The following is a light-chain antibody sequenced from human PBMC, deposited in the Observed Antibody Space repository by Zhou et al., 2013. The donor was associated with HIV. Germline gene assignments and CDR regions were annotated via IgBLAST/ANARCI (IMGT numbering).Light chain of an antibody. CDR3: QQYGSSPPNT. CDR2: GAS. V-gene: IGKV3-20*01. Sequence: EIVLTQSPGTLSLSPGERATLSCRASQSVSSYLAWYQQNPGQAPRLLIYGASTRATGIPDRFSGSGSGTDFTLTISRLEPEDFAVYYCQQYGSSPPNTFGQGTKLEIK. CDR1: QSVSSY. J-gene: IGKJ2*01.